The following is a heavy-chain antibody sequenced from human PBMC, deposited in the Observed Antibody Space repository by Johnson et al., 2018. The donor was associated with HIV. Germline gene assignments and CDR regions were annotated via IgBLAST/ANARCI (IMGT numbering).Heavy chain of an antibody. D-gene: IGHD2-21*01. Sequence: EQLVVSGGGLVQPGGSLRLSCTASGFRFSSSWMSWVRQAPGKGLEWVATIKGDGSGQDYVDSVEGRFTISRDYAKNSLYVQMNSLRSEDTAVYYCARLRWGSGDPLHDAFDVWGQGTMVTVSS. CDR1: GFRFSSSW. CDR3: ARLRWGSGDPLHDAFDV. J-gene: IGHJ3*01. CDR2: IKGDGSGQ. V-gene: IGHV3-7*01.